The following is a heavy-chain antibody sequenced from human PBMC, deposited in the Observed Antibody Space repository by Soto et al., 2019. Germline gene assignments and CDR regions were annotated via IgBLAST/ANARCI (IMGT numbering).Heavy chain of an antibody. V-gene: IGHV3-66*01. Sequence: EVQMVESGGGVVQPGGSLRLSCAASGFSVTNKYMNWVRQAPGKGLEWVSIIDIGGNTYYADSVKDRLTISRDDSKNTLYLQMDSLRPEDTAVYFCARGRGSTGYLGREHYFDYWGQGTLVTVSP. CDR2: IDIGGNT. J-gene: IGHJ4*02. D-gene: IGHD3-16*01. CDR1: GFSVTNKY. CDR3: ARGRGSTGYLGREHYFDY.